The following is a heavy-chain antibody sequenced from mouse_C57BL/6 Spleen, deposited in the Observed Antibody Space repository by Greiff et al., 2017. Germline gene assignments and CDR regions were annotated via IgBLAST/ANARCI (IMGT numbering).Heavy chain of an antibody. CDR1: GFAFSSSR. V-gene: IGHV1-82*01. J-gene: IGHJ4*01. CDR3: ARVRDYDGYYAMDY. D-gene: IGHD2-4*01. CDR2: IYPGDGDT. Sequence: QVQLQQSGPELVKPGASVKISCKASGFAFSSSRMNWVKQRPGKGLEWIGRIYPGDGDTNYNGKVKGKDTLTADKSSSTAYMQLSSLTSEDSAVYFCARVRDYDGYYAMDYWGQGTSVTVSS.